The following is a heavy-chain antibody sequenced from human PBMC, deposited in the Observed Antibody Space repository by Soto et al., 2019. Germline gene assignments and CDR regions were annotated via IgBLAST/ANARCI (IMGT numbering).Heavy chain of an antibody. CDR3: AKDSQRYYDGSGSSY. D-gene: IGHD3-10*01. J-gene: IGHJ4*02. CDR2: ISYDGSNK. CDR1: GFTFSSYG. V-gene: IGHV3-30*18. Sequence: GGSMRLSCAASGFTFSSYGMHWVRQAPGKGLEWVAVISYDGSNKYYADSVKGRFTISRDNSKNTLYLQMNSLRAEDTAVYYCAKDSQRYYDGSGSSYWGQGTLVTVSS.